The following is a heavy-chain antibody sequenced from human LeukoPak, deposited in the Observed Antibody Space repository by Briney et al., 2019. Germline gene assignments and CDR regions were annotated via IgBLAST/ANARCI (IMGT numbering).Heavy chain of an antibody. J-gene: IGHJ4*02. CDR3: ARIITPYSSSWYGLDY. CDR1: GFTVSTNS. CDR2: ISYDGSNK. D-gene: IGHD6-13*01. Sequence: GGSLRLSCTVSGFTVSTNSMSWVRQAPGKGLEWVAVISYDGSNKYYADSVKGRFTISRDNSKNTLYLQMNSLRAEDTAVYYCARIITPYSSSWYGLDYWGQGTLVTVSS. V-gene: IGHV3-30*03.